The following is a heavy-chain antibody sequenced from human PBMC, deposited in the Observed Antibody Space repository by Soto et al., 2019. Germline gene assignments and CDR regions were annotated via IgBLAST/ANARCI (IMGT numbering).Heavy chain of an antibody. Sequence: SETLSLTCTVSGGSISSYYWSCIRQPAGKGLEWIGRIYTSGSTNYNPSLKSRVTMSVDTSKNQFSLKLSSVTAADTAVYYCARDPYSSGWYMGYYYYYGMNVWGQGTTVTVSS. CDR1: GGSISSYY. J-gene: IGHJ6*02. CDR3: ARDPYSSGWYMGYYYYYGMNV. V-gene: IGHV4-4*07. D-gene: IGHD6-19*01. CDR2: IYTSGST.